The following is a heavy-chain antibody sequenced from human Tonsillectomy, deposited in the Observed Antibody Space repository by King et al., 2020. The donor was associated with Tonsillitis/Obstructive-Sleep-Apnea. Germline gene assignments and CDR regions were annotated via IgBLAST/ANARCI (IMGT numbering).Heavy chain of an antibody. V-gene: IGHV3-7*01. CDR1: GFTFSNYW. Sequence: VQLVESGGGLVQPGGSLRLSCVASGFTFSNYWMSWVRQAPGKGLEWVAIIKQDGSEKYYVDSVKGRFTISRDNAKNSLYLQMNSLRAEDTAVYYCARERGRTGNYGDLGYWGQGTLVTVSS. D-gene: IGHD4-11*01. CDR3: ARERGRTGNYGDLGY. J-gene: IGHJ4*02. CDR2: IKQDGSEK.